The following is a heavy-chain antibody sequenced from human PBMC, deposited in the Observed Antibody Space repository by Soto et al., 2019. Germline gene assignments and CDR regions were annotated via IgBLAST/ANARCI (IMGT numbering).Heavy chain of an antibody. CDR1: GYTFTSYG. J-gene: IGHJ6*03. V-gene: IGHV1-18*01. D-gene: IGHD4-4*01. Sequence: ASVKVSCKASGYTFTSYGISWVRQAPGQGLEWMGWISAYNGNTNYAPKLQGRVTMTTDTSTSTAYMELRSLRSDDTAVYYCAIEWAIPDCSNSRFPYYYYYLDVWGKGSTVTVS. CDR3: AIEWAIPDCSNSRFPYYYYYLDV. CDR2: ISAYNGNT.